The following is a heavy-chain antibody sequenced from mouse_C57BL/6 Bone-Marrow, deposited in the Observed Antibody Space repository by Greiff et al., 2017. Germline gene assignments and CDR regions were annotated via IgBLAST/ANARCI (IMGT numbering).Heavy chain of an antibody. CDR2: IYPGSGST. D-gene: IGHD3-2*02. J-gene: IGHJ4*01. CDR3: ARRGTAQARRDLDAMDY. V-gene: IGHV1-55*01. CDR1: GYTFTSYW. Sequence: QVQLQQPGAELVKPGASVKMSCKASGYTFTSYWITWVKQRPGQGLEWIGDIYPGSGSTNYNEKFKSKATLTVDTSSSTAYMQLSSLTSEDSAVYYCARRGTAQARRDLDAMDYWGQGTSVTVSS.